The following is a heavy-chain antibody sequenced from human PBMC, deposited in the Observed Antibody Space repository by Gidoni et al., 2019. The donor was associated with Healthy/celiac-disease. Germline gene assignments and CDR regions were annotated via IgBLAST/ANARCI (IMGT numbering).Heavy chain of an antibody. J-gene: IGHJ4*02. CDR3: ARDARRTTGTFDY. V-gene: IGHV4-61*02. CDR2: IYTSGST. Sequence: QVQLQESGPGLVKPSQTLSLTCTVSGGSNSSGSYYWIWIRQPAGKGLEWIGRIYTSGSTNYNPSLKSRVTISVDTSKNQFSLKLSSVTAADTAVYYCARDARRTTGTFDYWGQGTLVTVSS. D-gene: IGHD1-1*01. CDR1: GGSNSSGSYY.